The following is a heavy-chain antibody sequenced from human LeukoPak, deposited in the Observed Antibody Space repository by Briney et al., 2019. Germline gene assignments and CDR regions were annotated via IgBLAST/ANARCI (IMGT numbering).Heavy chain of an antibody. J-gene: IGHJ4*02. CDR1: GYSFTNYW. CDR2: IYPGDSDI. D-gene: IGHD2-2*01. Sequence: KSGESLKISCKGSGYSFTNYWIGWVRQMPGKGLECMGIIYPGDSDIRYIPSFQGQVTISADKAISTAYLQLSSLKASDTAIYYCARQLRGVPGTSFDYWGQGTLVTVSS. CDR3: ARQLRGVPGTSFDY. V-gene: IGHV5-51*01.